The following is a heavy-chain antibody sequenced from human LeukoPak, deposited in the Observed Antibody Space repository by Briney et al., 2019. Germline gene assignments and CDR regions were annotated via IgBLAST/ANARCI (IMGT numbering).Heavy chain of an antibody. CDR2: ISGSGGST. CDR1: GFTFSSYA. CDR3: AKVPGYCSSTSCYGSSDY. D-gene: IGHD2-2*01. V-gene: IGHV3-23*01. Sequence: GGSLRLSCAASGFTFSSYAMSWVHQAPGKGLEWVSAISGSGGSTYYADSVKGRFTISRDNSKNTLYLQMNSLRAEDTAVYYCAKVPGYCSSTSCYGSSDYWGQGTLVTVSS. J-gene: IGHJ4*02.